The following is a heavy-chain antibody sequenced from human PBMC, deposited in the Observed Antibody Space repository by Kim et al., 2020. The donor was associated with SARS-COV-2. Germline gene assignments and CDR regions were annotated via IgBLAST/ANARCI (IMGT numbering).Heavy chain of an antibody. J-gene: IGHJ6*04. V-gene: IGHV3-21*01. D-gene: IGHD3-3*01. Sequence: GGSLRLSCAASGFTFSSYSMNWVRQAPGKGLEWVSSISSSSSYIYYADSVKGRFTISRDNAKNSLYLQMNSLRAEDTAVYYCARDMASGITIFGVADKMDVWGKGTTVTVSS. CDR2: ISSSSSYI. CDR1: GFTFSSYS. CDR3: ARDMASGITIFGVADKMDV.